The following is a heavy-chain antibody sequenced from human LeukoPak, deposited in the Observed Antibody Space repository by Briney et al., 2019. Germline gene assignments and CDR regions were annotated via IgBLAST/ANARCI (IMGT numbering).Heavy chain of an antibody. CDR3: ATYSSLNRREFQY. V-gene: IGHV4-34*01. D-gene: IGHD3-22*01. CDR2: INHSGST. Sequence: ETLSLTCAVYGGSFSGYYWSWIRQPPGKGLEWIGEINHSGSTNYNPSLKSRVTTSVDTSKNQFSLKLSSVTAADTAVYYCATYSSLNRREFQYWGQGTLLTVSS. J-gene: IGHJ1*01. CDR1: GGSFSGYY.